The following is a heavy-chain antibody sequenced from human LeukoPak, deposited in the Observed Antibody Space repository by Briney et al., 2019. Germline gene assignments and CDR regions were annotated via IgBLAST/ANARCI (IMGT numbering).Heavy chain of an antibody. J-gene: IGHJ4*02. CDR1: GFTFSTYG. V-gene: IGHV3-33*01. Sequence: GGSLRLSCAVSGFTFSTYGMHWVRQAPGKGLEWVAVIWYDESKKYYADSVKGRFTISRDNSKNTLYLQMNSLRAEDTAVYYCARGQQLIKTDWGQGTLVTVSS. D-gene: IGHD6-13*01. CDR3: ARGQQLIKTD. CDR2: IWYDESKK.